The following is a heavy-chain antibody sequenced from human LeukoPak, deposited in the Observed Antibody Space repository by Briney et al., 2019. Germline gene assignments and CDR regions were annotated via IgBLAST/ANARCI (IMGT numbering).Heavy chain of an antibody. D-gene: IGHD3-10*01. V-gene: IGHV1-2*02. CDR1: GYTFTSYD. CDR3: ARFLRSAYYYGSGSGIDY. CDR2: MNPNSGGT. Sequence: ASVKVSCKASGYTFTSYDINWVRQATGQGLEWMGWMNPNSGGTNYAQKFQGRVTMTRDTSISTAYMELSRLRSDDTAVYYCARFLRSAYYYGSGSGIDYWGQGTLVTVSS. J-gene: IGHJ4*02.